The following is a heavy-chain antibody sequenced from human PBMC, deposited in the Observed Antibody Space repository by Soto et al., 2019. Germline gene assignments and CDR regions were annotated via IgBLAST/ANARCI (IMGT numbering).Heavy chain of an antibody. V-gene: IGHV3-23*01. CDR1: GFTFSSYA. CDR3: ANGVLPAEEIMTYYYYMDV. J-gene: IGHJ6*03. CDR2: ISGSGGST. Sequence: EVQLLESGGGLVQPGGSLRLSCAASGFTFSSYAMSWVRQAPGKGLEWVSAISGSGGSTYYADSVKGRFTISRDNSKNTLYLQMNSLRAEDTAVYYCANGVLPAEEIMTYYYYMDVWGKGTTVTVSS. D-gene: IGHD2-2*01.